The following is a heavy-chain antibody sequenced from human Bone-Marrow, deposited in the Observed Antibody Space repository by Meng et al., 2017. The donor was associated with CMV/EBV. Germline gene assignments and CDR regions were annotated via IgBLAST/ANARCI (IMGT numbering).Heavy chain of an antibody. V-gene: IGHV5-51*01. CDR1: GFTFSTFE. CDR3: ARTRRVGDYYYYGMDV. Sequence: KVSCKGSGFTFSTFEIAWVRQMPGKGLEWVALIYPGGSKTRYSPSFEGQVTISADKSISTAYLQWSSLKASDTAMYYCARTRRVGDYYYYGMDVWGQGTTVSVSS. J-gene: IGHJ6*02. D-gene: IGHD3-16*01. CDR2: IYPGGSKT.